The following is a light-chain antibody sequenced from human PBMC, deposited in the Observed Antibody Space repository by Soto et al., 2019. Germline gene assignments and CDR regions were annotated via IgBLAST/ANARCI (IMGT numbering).Light chain of an antibody. CDR2: EGI. Sequence: QSALTQPASVSGSPGQPITISCSGTSSNIGGYNVVSGYQQHPVKAPKVLVYEGIKRPSGVSDRFSGSTSGSTASLTISGLQAEDEAEYYCCSYVGSTTYVFGRVTNLSV. CDR1: SSNIGGYNV. J-gene: IGLJ1*01. V-gene: IGLV2-23*01. CDR3: CSYVGSTTYV.